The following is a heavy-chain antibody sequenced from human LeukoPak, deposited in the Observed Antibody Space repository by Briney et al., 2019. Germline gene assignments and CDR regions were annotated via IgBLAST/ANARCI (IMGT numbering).Heavy chain of an antibody. V-gene: IGHV3-30*19. CDR3: ARGCGGDCYWSGLVEFDY. D-gene: IGHD2-21*02. J-gene: IGHJ4*02. CDR2: ISYDGSNK. Sequence: PGGSLRLSCAASGFTFSSCGMHWVRQGPGKGLEWVAVISYDGSNKYYADSVKGRFTISRDNSKNTLYLQMNSLRAEDTAVYYCARGCGGDCYWSGLVEFDYWGQGTLVTASS. CDR1: GFTFSSCG.